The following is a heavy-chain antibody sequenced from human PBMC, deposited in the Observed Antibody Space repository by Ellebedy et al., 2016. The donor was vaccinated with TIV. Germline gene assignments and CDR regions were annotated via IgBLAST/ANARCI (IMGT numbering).Heavy chain of an antibody. V-gene: IGHV5-51*01. Sequence: GGSLRLSXKGSGYSFTSYWIGWVRQMPGKGLEWMGIIYPGDSDTRYSPSFQGQVTISADKSIGTAYLQWSSLKASDTAMYYCARHGWLGVVTPGPYSGMDVWGQGTTVTVSS. CDR1: GYSFTSYW. D-gene: IGHD3-3*01. CDR2: IYPGDSDT. J-gene: IGHJ6*02. CDR3: ARHGWLGVVTPGPYSGMDV.